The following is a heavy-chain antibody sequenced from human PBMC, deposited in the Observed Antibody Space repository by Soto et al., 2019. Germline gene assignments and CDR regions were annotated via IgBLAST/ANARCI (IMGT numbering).Heavy chain of an antibody. Sequence: ASVKVSCKASGYTFTSYDINWVRQATGQGLEWMGWMNPNSGNTGYAQKFQGRVTMTRNTSISTAYMELSSVTAADTAVYYCARDVVDEWFDAWGQGTLVTVSS. D-gene: IGHD2-2*01. CDR3: ARDVVDEWFDA. CDR2: MNPNSGNT. J-gene: IGHJ5*02. V-gene: IGHV1-8*01. CDR1: GYTFTSYD.